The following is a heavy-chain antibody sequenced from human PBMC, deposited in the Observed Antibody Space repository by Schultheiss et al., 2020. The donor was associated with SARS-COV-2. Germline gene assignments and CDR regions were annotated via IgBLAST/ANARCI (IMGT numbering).Heavy chain of an antibody. J-gene: IGHJ6*02. CDR3: ARGRESQWYQLLWGYYYGMDV. Sequence: ASVKVSCKASGYTFTSYYMHWVRQATGQGLEWMGWINPNSGDTNSAEKFQGRVIMTRNTSITTAYMELNSLRSEDTAVYYCARGRESQWYQLLWGYYYGMDVWGQGTTVTVSS. CDR2: INPNSGDT. CDR1: GYTFTSYY. D-gene: IGHD2-2*01. V-gene: IGHV1-2*02.